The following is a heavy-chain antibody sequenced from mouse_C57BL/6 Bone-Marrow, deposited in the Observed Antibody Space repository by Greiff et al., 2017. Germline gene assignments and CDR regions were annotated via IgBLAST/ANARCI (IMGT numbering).Heavy chain of an antibody. V-gene: IGHV5-4*01. CDR2: ISDGGSYT. Sequence: EVQGVESGGGLVKPGGSLKLSCAASGFTFSSYAMSWVRQTPEKRLEWVATISDGGSYTYYPDNVKGRFTISRDNAKNNLYLQMSHLKSEDTAMYYCARVPSSYAMDYWGQGTSVTVSS. J-gene: IGHJ4*01. CDR1: GFTFSSYA. CDR3: ARVPSSYAMDY. D-gene: IGHD3-2*02.